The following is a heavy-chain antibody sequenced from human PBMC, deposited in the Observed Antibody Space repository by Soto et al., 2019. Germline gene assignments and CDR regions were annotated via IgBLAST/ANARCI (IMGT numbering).Heavy chain of an antibody. CDR2: INPSGGST. V-gene: IGHV1-46*01. J-gene: IGHJ6*02. D-gene: IGHD6-6*01. Sequence: GASVKVSSKASGYTFTSNYMHWVRQAPGQGLEWMGIINPSGGSTSYAQKFQGRVTMTRDTSTSTVYMELSSLRSEDTAVYYCARDRIAARRVGYYYYGMDVWGQGTTVTVSS. CDR1: GYTFTSNY. CDR3: ARDRIAARRVGYYYYGMDV.